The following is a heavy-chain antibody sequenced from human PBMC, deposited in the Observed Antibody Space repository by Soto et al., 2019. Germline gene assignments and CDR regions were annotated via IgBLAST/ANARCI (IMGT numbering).Heavy chain of an antibody. CDR3: AKEGYCSGGSCYSRYYYYMNV. CDR1: GFTFSSYG. V-gene: IGHV3-30*18. D-gene: IGHD2-15*01. J-gene: IGHJ6*03. Sequence: GGSLRLSCAASGFTFSSYGMHWVRQAPGKGLEWVAVISYDGSNKYYADSVKGRFTISRDNSKNTLYLQMNSLRAEDTAVYYCAKEGYCSGGSCYSRYYYYMNVWGKGTTVTVSS. CDR2: ISYDGSNK.